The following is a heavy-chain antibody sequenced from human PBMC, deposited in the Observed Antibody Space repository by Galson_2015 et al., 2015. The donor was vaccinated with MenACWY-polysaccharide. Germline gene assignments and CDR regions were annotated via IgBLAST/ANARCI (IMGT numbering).Heavy chain of an antibody. CDR3: AKAGLGYSYGPYWYFDL. Sequence: SLRLSCAASGFTFGDYAMHWVRQAPGKGLEWVSGFSWNSGSIGYADSVKGRFTISRDNAKNSLYLQMNSLRAEDTALYYCAKAGLGYSYGPYWYFDLWGRGTLVTVSS. CDR1: GFTFGDYA. D-gene: IGHD5-18*01. V-gene: IGHV3-9*01. J-gene: IGHJ2*01. CDR2: FSWNSGSI.